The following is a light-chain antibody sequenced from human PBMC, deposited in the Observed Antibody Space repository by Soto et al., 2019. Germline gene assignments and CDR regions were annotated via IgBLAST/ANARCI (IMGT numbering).Light chain of an antibody. CDR1: SSNIGSTY. J-gene: IGLJ1*01. Sequence: QSVLSQPPSASGTPGQRVTISCSGSSSNIGSTYVYWYQQLPGAAPKLLIYRNNQRPSGVPDRFSGSKSGTSASLAISGLRSEDEADYYCAAWDESLSGTFYVFGTGTKVTVL. V-gene: IGLV1-47*01. CDR3: AAWDESLSGTFYV. CDR2: RNN.